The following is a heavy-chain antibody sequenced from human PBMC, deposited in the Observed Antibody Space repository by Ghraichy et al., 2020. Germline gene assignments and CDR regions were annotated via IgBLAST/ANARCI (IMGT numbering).Heavy chain of an antibody. CDR3: ARGGGYCSGGSCYSPYYYYYGMDV. V-gene: IGHV6-1*01. D-gene: IGHD2-15*01. CDR1: GDSVSSNSAA. CDR2: TYYRSKWYN. Sequence: SQTLSLTCAISGDSVSSNSAAWNWIRQSPSRGLEWLGRTYYRSKWYNDYAVSVKSRITINPDTSKNQFSLQLNSVTPEDTAVYYCARGGGYCSGGSCYSPYYYYYGMDVWGQGTTVTVSS. J-gene: IGHJ6*02.